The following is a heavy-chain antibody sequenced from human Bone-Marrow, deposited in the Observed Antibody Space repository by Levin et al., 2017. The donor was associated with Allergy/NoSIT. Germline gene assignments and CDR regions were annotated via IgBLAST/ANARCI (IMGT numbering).Heavy chain of an antibody. V-gene: IGHV4-59*01. D-gene: IGHD3-3*01. J-gene: IGHJ4*02. CDR1: GGSISSYY. Sequence: SQTLSLTCTVSGGSISSYYWSWIRPPPGKGLEWIGYIYYSGSTNYNPSLKSRVTISVDTSKNQFSLKLSSVTAADTAVYYCARGVRRFLDHEGFDYWGQGTLVTVSS. CDR3: ARGVRRFLDHEGFDY. CDR2: IYYSGST.